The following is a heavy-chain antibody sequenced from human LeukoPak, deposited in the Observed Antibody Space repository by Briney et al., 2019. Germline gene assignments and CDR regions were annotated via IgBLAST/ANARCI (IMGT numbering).Heavy chain of an antibody. Sequence: GASVKVSCKASGYTFTGYYMHWVRQAPGQGLEWMGWINPNSGGTNYAQKFQGRVTMTRDTSISTAYMELSRLRSDDTAVYYCASMGDSSSWYSFSFDPWGQGTLVTVSS. CDR2: INPNSGGT. V-gene: IGHV1-2*02. CDR1: GYTFTGYY. CDR3: ASMGDSSSWYSFSFDP. J-gene: IGHJ5*02. D-gene: IGHD6-13*01.